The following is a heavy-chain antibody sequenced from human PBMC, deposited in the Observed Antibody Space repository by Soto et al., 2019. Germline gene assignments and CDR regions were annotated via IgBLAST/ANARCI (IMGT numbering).Heavy chain of an antibody. J-gene: IGHJ1*01. CDR2: IYPGDSDT. Sequence: GESLKISCKGSGYSFTSYWIGWVRQMPGKGLEWMGIIYPGDSDTRYNPSFQGQVTISADKSISTAYLQWSSLKASDTAMYYCARLVVRGVKSLRAEYFQHWGQGTLVTVSS. CDR1: GYSFTSYW. D-gene: IGHD3-10*01. CDR3: ARLVVRGVKSLRAEYFQH. V-gene: IGHV5-51*01.